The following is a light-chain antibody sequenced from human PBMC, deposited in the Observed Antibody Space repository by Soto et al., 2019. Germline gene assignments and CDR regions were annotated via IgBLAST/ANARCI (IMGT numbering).Light chain of an antibody. V-gene: IGKV1-5*01. CDR2: GAS. CDR3: QQYGSSPGYT. J-gene: IGKJ2*01. CDR1: QTISSW. Sequence: DIPMTQSPSTLSGSVGDRVTITCRASQTISSWLAWYQQKPGKAPKLLIYGASSRATGIPDRFSGSGSGTDFTLTISRLEPEDFAVYYCQQYGSSPGYTFGQGTKLEIK.